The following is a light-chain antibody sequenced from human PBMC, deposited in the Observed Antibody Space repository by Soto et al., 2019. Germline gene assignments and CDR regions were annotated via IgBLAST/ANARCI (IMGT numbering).Light chain of an antibody. CDR2: GAS. V-gene: IGKV3-15*01. CDR1: QSISSN. Sequence: ERAMTQSPATLSVSPGESTTLSCRASQSISSNLAWYQQKPGQAPRLLIYGASTRATGIPARFSGSGSETAFTLTISSLQSEDCAVYYCQQYNNWPPWTFGQGTKVEIK. J-gene: IGKJ1*01. CDR3: QQYNNWPPWT.